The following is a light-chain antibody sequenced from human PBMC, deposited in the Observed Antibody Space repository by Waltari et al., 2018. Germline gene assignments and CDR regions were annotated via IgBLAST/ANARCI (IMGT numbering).Light chain of an antibody. Sequence: EVVLTQSPGTLSLSPGERATLSCRASESIGRALAWYQQKPGQAPRLLIYGASTRATVIPDRFRGSGSGTDFSLTISRLEPEDFEVYYCQHYVRLPGTFGQGTRVEI. CDR3: QHYVRLPGT. CDR1: ESIGRAL. J-gene: IGKJ1*01. V-gene: IGKV3-20*01. CDR2: GAS.